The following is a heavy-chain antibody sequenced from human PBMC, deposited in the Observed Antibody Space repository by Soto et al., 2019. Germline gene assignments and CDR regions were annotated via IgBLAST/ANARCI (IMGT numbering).Heavy chain of an antibody. J-gene: IGHJ6*02. V-gene: IGHV1-3*01. CDR2: INAGNGNT. CDR1: GYTFTSYA. CDR3: ARDPEYSSSSSPYYYYYGMDV. D-gene: IGHD6-6*01. Sequence: ASVKVSCKASGYTFTSYAMHWVRQAPGQRLEWMGWINAGNGNTKYSQKFQGRVTITRDTSASTAYMELSSLRSEDTAVYYCARDPEYSSSSSPYYYYYGMDVWGQGTTVTVSS.